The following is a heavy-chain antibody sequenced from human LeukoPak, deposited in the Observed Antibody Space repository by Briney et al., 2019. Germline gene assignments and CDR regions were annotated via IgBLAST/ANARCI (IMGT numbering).Heavy chain of an antibody. Sequence: GESLKISCKGSGYSFTSYWIGWVRQMPGKGLEWMGIIYTDDSDTRYSPSFQDQVTISADKSISTAYLQWSSLKASDTAMYYCARQDGITMIVGPMDVWGQGTTVTVSS. CDR3: ARQDGITMIVGPMDV. D-gene: IGHD3-22*01. V-gene: IGHV5-51*01. J-gene: IGHJ6*02. CDR1: GYSFTSYW. CDR2: IYTDDSDT.